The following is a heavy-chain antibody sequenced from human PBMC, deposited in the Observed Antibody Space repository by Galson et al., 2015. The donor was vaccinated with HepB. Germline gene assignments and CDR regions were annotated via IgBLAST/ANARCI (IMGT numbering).Heavy chain of an antibody. CDR1: GYTFTSYD. D-gene: IGHD2-15*01. Sequence: SCKASGYTFTSYDINWVRQATGQGLEWMGWMNPNSGNTGYAQKFQGRVTMTRNTSISTAYMELSSLRSEDTAVYYCARAAWWQLHRYYYYMDVWGKGTTVTVSS. CDR3: ARAAWWQLHRYYYYMDV. J-gene: IGHJ6*03. CDR2: MNPNSGNT. V-gene: IGHV1-8*01.